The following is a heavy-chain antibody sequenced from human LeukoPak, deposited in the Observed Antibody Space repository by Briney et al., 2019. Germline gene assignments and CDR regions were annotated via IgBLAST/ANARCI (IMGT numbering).Heavy chain of an antibody. J-gene: IGHJ5*02. CDR1: GFTVSSKY. Sequence: PGGSLRLSCAASGFTVSSKYMTWVRQAPGKGLEWVLVIYRGGNTYYADSVKGRFSISRDNSKNTVNLQMNSLRAEDTAVYYCATFSYAGNAGGSAGSWGQGTLVTVSS. V-gene: IGHV3-53*01. D-gene: IGHD4-23*01. CDR2: IYRGGNT. CDR3: ATFSYAGNAGGSAGS.